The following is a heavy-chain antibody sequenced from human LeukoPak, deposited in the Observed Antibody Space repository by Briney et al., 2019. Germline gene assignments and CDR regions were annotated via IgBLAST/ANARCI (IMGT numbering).Heavy chain of an antibody. CDR3: ARGTNLLSPLDY. V-gene: IGHV3-11*04. CDR2: ISGSGSTI. Sequence: KSGGSLRLSCAASGFTFSDYYMSWIRQAPGKGLEWVSYISGSGSTIYYADSVKGRFTISRDNAKNSLYLQMNSLRAEDTAVYYCARGTNLLSPLDYWGQGTLVTVSS. J-gene: IGHJ4*02. D-gene: IGHD1-7*01. CDR1: GFTFSDYY.